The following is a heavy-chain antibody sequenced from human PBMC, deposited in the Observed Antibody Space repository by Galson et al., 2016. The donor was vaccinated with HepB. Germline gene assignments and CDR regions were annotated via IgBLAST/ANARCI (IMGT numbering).Heavy chain of an antibody. J-gene: IGHJ4*02. CDR2: IDTGGDTI. CDR1: GFTFSTYE. CDR3: ACMGPIVQFTGVDF. V-gene: IGHV3-48*03. Sequence: SLRLSCAASGFTFSTYEVNWVRQAPGKGLEWISYIDTGGDTIHYADSVKGRFTISRDNARNSLYLQLTSLRAEDTAVYYCACMGPIVQFTGVDFWGQGTLVSVSS. D-gene: IGHD1-26*01.